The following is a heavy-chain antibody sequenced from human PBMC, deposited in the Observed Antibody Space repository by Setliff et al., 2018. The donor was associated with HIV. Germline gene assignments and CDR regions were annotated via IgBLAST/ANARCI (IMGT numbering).Heavy chain of an antibody. J-gene: IGHJ3*02. Sequence: LSLTCTVSGGSITSGSYYWSWIRQPAGKGLEWIGRFYTSGNTNYNPSLKSRVTMSVDTSKTQFSLRLNSLTATDTALYYCARASVGATGLYAFDIWGQGTVVTVSS. CDR3: ARASVGATGLYAFDI. D-gene: IGHD1-26*01. V-gene: IGHV4-61*02. CDR2: FYTSGNT. CDR1: GGSITSGSYY.